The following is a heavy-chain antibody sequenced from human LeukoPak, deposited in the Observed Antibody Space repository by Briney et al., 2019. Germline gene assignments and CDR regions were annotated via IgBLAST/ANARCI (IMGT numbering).Heavy chain of an antibody. D-gene: IGHD1-26*01. CDR1: GGSISSGSYY. Sequence: PSQTLSLTWTVSGGSISSGSYYWSWIRQLAGKGLEWIGRIYTSGSTNYNPSLKSRVTISVDTSKNQFSLKLSSVTAADTAVYYCARATPRVGATVDWGQGTLVTVSS. J-gene: IGHJ4*02. CDR3: ARATPRVGATVD. V-gene: IGHV4-61*02. CDR2: IYTSGST.